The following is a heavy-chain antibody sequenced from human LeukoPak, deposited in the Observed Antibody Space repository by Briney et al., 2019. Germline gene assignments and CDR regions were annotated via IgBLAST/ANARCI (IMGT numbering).Heavy chain of an antibody. V-gene: IGHV3-23*01. CDR1: GFTFNSYA. J-gene: IGHJ4*02. D-gene: IGHD5-12*01. CDR3: AKDIVATIPGYYFDY. CDR2: ISGSGGST. Sequence: PGGSLRLSCAASGFTFNSYAMSWVRQAPGKGLEWVSAISGSGGSTYYADSVKGRFTISRDNSKNTLYLQMNSLRAEDTAVYYCAKDIVATIPGYYFDYWGQGTLVTVSS.